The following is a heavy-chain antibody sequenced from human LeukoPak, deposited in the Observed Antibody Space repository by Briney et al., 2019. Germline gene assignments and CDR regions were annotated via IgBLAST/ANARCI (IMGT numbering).Heavy chain of an antibody. J-gene: IGHJ6*02. CDR2: ISGSGGST. D-gene: IGHD1-26*01. CDR3: AKDPSGSYYYYYGMDV. CDR1: GFTFSSYA. V-gene: IGHV3-23*01. Sequence: PGGSLRLSCAASGFTFSSYAMSWVRQAPGKGLEWASAISGSGGSTYYADSVKGRFTISRDNSKNTLYLQMNSLRAEDTAVYYCAKDPSGSYYYYYGMDVWGQGTTVTVSS.